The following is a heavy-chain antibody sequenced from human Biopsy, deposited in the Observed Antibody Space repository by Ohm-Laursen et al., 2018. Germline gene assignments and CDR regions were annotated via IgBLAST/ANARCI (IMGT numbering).Heavy chain of an antibody. J-gene: IGHJ4*02. CDR3: GNEVHGRDY. CDR2: INQAGTT. V-gene: IGHV4-34*08. CDR1: GKTFSDYQ. Sequence: LSLTCAVLGKTFSDYQWSWIRQPPGKGLEWIGQINQAGTTNYNPSLKSRVSISADASKYEFSLRLTSVTAADTAVYLCGNEVHGRDYWGLGAQVTVSS. D-gene: IGHD2-15*01.